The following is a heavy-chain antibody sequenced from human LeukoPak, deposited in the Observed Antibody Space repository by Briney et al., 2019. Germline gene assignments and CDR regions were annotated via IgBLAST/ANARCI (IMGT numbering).Heavy chain of an antibody. CDR2: IYYSGST. CDR1: GGSISSGDYY. Sequence: SQTLSLTCTVSGGSISSGDYYWSWIRQPPGKGLEWIGYIYYSGSTYYNPSLKSRVTISVDTSKNQFSLKLSSVTAADTAVYYCARGRTTIFGVGPLDYWGQGTLVTVSS. D-gene: IGHD3-3*01. CDR3: ARGRTTIFGVGPLDY. J-gene: IGHJ4*02. V-gene: IGHV4-30-4*08.